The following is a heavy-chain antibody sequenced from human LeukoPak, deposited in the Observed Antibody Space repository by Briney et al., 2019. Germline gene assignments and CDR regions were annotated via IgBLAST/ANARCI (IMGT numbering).Heavy chain of an antibody. J-gene: IGHJ6*03. V-gene: IGHV3-53*01. CDR2: IYSGGST. CDR3: AREKASLVGAIPYYYYYMDV. D-gene: IGHD1-26*01. CDR1: GFTVSSNY. Sequence: GGSLRLSCAASGFTVSSNYMSWDRQAPGKGLEWVSVIYSGGSTYYADSVKGRFTISRDNSKNTLYLQMNSLRAEDTAVYYCAREKASLVGAIPYYYYYMDVWGKGTTVTVSS.